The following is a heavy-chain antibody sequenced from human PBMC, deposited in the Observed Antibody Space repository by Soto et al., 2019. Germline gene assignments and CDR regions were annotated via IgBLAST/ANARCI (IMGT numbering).Heavy chain of an antibody. CDR1: GYTFTTYA. V-gene: IGHV1-3*01. CDR3: ATGYCGGGSCYLVDY. D-gene: IGHD2-15*01. CDR2: INAGNGNT. J-gene: IGHJ4*02. Sequence: QVQLVQSGAEVKKPGASVKVSCKASGYTFTTYAMHWVRQAPGQRLEWMGWINAGNGNTKYSQKFQGRVTITRDTSASTAYMELSSLRSEDTGVYYCATGYCGGGSCYLVDYWGQGSLVTVS.